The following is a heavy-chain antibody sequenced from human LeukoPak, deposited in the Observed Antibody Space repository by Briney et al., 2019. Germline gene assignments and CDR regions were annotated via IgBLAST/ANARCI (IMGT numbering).Heavy chain of an antibody. CDR2: ISADGGST. Sequence: GGSLRLSCVVSGINFADYAVHWVRQPLGKGLEWVSLISADGGSTFSADSVKGRFSISRDNSKNSLYLQMNSLRSEDTAMYYCAKESGKFDYWGQGTLVAVSS. V-gene: IGHV3-43*02. CDR3: AKESGKFDY. J-gene: IGHJ4*02. CDR1: GINFADYA.